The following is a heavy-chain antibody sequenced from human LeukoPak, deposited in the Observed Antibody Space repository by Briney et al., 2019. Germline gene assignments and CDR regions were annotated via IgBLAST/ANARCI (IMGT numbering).Heavy chain of an antibody. J-gene: IGHJ4*02. CDR2: IYYSGST. V-gene: IGHV4-39*07. CDR3: ARDSDDSGYY. D-gene: IGHD1-26*01. Sequence: SETLSLTCTVSGGSISSSSYYWGWIRQPPGKGLEWIGSIYYSGSTYYNPSLKSRVTISVDTSKNQFSLKLSSVTAADTAVYYCARDSDDSGYYWGQGTLVTVSS. CDR1: GGSISSSSYY.